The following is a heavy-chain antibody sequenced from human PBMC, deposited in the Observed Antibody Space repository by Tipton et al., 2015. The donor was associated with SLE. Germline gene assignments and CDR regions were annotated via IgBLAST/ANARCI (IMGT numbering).Heavy chain of an antibody. J-gene: IGHJ4*02. CDR1: GDSIITSIW. D-gene: IGHD5-12*01. Sequence: TLSLTCAVSGDSIITSIWWSWVRQPPGKGLEWIGEVYHSGSTNYNPSLKSRVTISVDKSENQFSLKLSSVTAADTAVYYCARVDGLVATIFYYFDYWGQGTLVTVSS. CDR3: ARVDGLVATIFYYFDY. V-gene: IGHV4-4*02. CDR2: VYHSGST.